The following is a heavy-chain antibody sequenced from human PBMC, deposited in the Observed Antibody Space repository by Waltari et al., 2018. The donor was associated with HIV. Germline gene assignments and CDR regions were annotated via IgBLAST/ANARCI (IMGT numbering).Heavy chain of an antibody. CDR3: ARGTYYDSSGFQH. V-gene: IGHV3-21*01. Sequence: EVQLVESGGGLVKPGGSLRLSCAASGFTFSSYSRNWVRQAPGKGLEWVSSISSSSSYIYYADSVKGRFTISRDNAKNSLYLQMNSLRAEDTAVYYCARGTYYDSSGFQHWGQGTLVTVSS. CDR2: ISSSSSYI. CDR1: GFTFSSYS. D-gene: IGHD3-22*01. J-gene: IGHJ1*01.